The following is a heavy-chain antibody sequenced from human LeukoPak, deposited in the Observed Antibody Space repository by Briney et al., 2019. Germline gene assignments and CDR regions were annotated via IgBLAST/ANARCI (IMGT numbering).Heavy chain of an antibody. CDR1: GYSFTSYW. D-gene: IGHD6-19*01. CDR2: IYPGDSDT. V-gene: IGHV5-51*01. Sequence: GASLKISCKGSGYSFTSYWIGWVRQMPGKGLEWMGIIYPGDSDTRYSPSFQGQVTISADKSISTAYLQWSSLKASDTAMYYCARVEEAVAGTGNFDYWGQGTLVTVSS. CDR3: ARVEEAVAGTGNFDY. J-gene: IGHJ4*02.